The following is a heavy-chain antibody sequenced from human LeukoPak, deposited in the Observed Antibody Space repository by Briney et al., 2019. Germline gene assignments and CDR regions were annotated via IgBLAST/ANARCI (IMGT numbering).Heavy chain of an antibody. CDR3: ATGYPPNFDY. Sequence: SETLSLTCAVYGGSFSGYYWSWIRQPPGNGLEWIGEINHSGSTNYNPSLKSRVTISVDTSKNQFSLKLSSVAAADTAVYYCATGYPPNFDYWGQGTLVTVSS. CDR2: INHSGST. J-gene: IGHJ4*02. D-gene: IGHD3-16*02. CDR1: GGSFSGYY. V-gene: IGHV4-34*01.